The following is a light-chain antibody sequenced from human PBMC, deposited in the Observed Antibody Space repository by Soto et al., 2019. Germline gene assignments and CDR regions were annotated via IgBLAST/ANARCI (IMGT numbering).Light chain of an antibody. V-gene: IGLV2-14*01. CDR3: RSYTSDSSYV. Sequence: QSLLTQPASVSGSPGQSITISCTGTISDVGLYDYVSWYQQHPGKAPQLMIYAVSNRPSGVSNRFSASKSGNTASLFISGLQAEDEADYYCRSYTSDSSYVFGSGTKVTVL. J-gene: IGLJ1*01. CDR1: ISDVGLYDY. CDR2: AVS.